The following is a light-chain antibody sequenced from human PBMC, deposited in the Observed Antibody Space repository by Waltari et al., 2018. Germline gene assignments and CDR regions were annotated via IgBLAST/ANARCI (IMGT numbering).Light chain of an antibody. CDR1: SLRTSY. J-gene: IGLJ3*02. CDR2: GKD. V-gene: IGLV3-19*01. CDR3: SSRNGRANQVV. Sequence: SSELTQDPAVSVALGQTVRFTCQGDSLRTSYASWYQVKPGQAPVLVIYGKDKWPSGIPDRIAGYSSGTTSSLTITGAQAEDEADYYCSSRNGRANQVVFAGGTKVTVL.